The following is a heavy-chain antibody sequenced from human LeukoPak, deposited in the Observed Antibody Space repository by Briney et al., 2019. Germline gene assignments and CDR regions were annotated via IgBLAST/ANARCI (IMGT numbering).Heavy chain of an antibody. CDR1: GGSISSYY. D-gene: IGHD6-25*01. CDR3: ARLAIAAADIFDY. CDR2: IRFSGST. J-gene: IGHJ4*02. V-gene: IGHV4-59*01. Sequence: SETLSLTCTVSGGSISSYYWTWIRQSPVKGLEWIGSIRFSGSTDYNPSLQSRVTIAVDTSKNQVSLRLNSVTAADTAVYYCARLAIAAADIFDYWGQGVLVTVSS.